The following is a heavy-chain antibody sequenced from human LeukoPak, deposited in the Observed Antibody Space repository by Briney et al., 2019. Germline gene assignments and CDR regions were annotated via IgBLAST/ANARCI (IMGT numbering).Heavy chain of an antibody. V-gene: IGHV3-23*01. D-gene: IGHD2-15*01. CDR2: ISGSGGST. J-gene: IGHJ4*02. CDR1: GFTFSSYA. CDR3: AKGSGGSCYSDCDREYYFDY. Sequence: GGSLRLSCAASGFTFSSYAMSWVRQAPGKGLEWVSAISGSGGSTYYADSVKGRFTISRDNSKNTLYLQMNSLRAEDTAVYYCAKGSGGSCYSDCDREYYFDYWGQGTLVTVSS.